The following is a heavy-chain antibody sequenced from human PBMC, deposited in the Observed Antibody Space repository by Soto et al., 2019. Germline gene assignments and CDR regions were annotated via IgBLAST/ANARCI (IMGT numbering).Heavy chain of an antibody. J-gene: IGHJ5*02. Sequence: NPSETLSLTCTVSGGSISGFYWSWIRQPAGKGLEWIGHIHSGGSTNYNPSLKSRVTMSVDTSQNQFSLKLSSVTAADTAVYYCARVQLSNISYRWFDPWGQGTLVTVSS. CDR2: IHSGGST. V-gene: IGHV4-4*07. CDR1: GGSISGFY. D-gene: IGHD2-2*01. CDR3: ARVQLSNISYRWFDP.